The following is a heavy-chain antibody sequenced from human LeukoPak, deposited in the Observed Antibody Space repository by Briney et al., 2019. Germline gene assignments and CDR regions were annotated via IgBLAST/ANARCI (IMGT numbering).Heavy chain of an antibody. J-gene: IGHJ4*02. CDR1: GYTFTGYY. CDR3: ARVTVRGVIIDY. CDR2: INPNSGGT. D-gene: IGHD3-10*01. Sequence: ASVKVSCKASGYTFTGYYMHWVRQAPGQGLEWMGWINPNSGGTNYAQKFRGRVTMTRDTSISTAYMELSRLRSDDTAVYYCARVTVRGVIIDYWGQGTLVTVSS. V-gene: IGHV1-2*02.